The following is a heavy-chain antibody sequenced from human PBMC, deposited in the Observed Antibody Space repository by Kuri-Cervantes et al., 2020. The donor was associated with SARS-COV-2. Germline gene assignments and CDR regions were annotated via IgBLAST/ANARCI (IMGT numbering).Heavy chain of an antibody. J-gene: IGHJ4*02. Sequence: GESLKISCAASGFTFSSYWMSWVRQAPGKGLEWVANIKQDGSEKYYADSVKGRFTISRDNSKNTLYLQMNSLRAEDTAVYYCAKDHRGGKVDYWGQGTLVTVSS. CDR2: IKQDGSEK. CDR1: GFTFSSYW. V-gene: IGHV3-7*01. CDR3: AKDHRGGKVDY.